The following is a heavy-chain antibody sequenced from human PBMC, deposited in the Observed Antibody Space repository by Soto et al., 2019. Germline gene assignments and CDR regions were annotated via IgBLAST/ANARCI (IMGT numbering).Heavy chain of an antibody. D-gene: IGHD5-12*01. V-gene: IGHV1-69*13. CDR1: GGTFSSYA. Sequence: ASVKVSCKASGGTFSSYAISWVRQAPGQGLEWMGGIIPIFGTANYAQKFQGRVTITADESTSTAYMELSSLRSEDTAVYYCARFPLRSGYDLKVVYYYYGMDVWGQGTTVTVSS. CDR3: ARFPLRSGYDLKVVYYYYGMDV. J-gene: IGHJ6*02. CDR2: IIPIFGTA.